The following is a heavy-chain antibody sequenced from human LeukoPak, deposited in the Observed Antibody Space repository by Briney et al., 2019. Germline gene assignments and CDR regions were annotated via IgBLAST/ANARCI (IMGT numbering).Heavy chain of an antibody. J-gene: IGHJ6*02. CDR2: IDSSGSTM. CDR1: GFSFSTYS. Sequence: GGSLRLSCAASGFSFSTYSMNWVRQAPGKGLQWVSYIDSSGSTMYYADSVKGRFTISRDNSKNTLYLQMNSLRAEDTAVYYCAASPGDTAMVTGFKYYYYGMDVWGQGTTVTVSS. CDR3: AASPGDTAMVTGFKYYYYGMDV. D-gene: IGHD5-18*01. V-gene: IGHV3-48*01.